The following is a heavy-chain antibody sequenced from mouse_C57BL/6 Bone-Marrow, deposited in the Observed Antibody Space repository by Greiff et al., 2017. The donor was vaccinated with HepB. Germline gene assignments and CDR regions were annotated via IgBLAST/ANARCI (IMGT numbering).Heavy chain of an antibody. CDR2: ISSSSSTI. CDR3: ARQCYGSAYWYLDV. V-gene: IGHV5-17*01. J-gene: IGHJ1*03. D-gene: IGHD1-1*01. Sequence: EVQLQESGGGLVKPGGSLKLSCAASGFTFSDYGMHWVRQAPEKGLEWVAYISSSSSTIYYADTVKGRFTISRDNAKNTLFLQMTRLRSEDTAMYYCARQCYGSAYWYLDVGGTGTTVAVSS. CDR1: GFTFSDYG.